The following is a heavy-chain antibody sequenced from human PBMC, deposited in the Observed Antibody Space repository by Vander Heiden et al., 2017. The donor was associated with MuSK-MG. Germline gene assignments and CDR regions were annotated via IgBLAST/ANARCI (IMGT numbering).Heavy chain of an antibody. J-gene: IGHJ6*02. CDR3: ARDPPLITMVRGVIRYYGMDV. CDR1: GYTFTSYG. V-gene: IGHV1-18*01. Sequence: QVQLVQSGAEVKKPGASVKVSCKAPGYTFTSYGISWVRQAPGKGLEWMGGISAYNGNTNYAHKLQGRVTMTTDTSTSTAYMELRSLRSDDTAVYYCARDPPLITMVRGVIRYYGMDVWGQGTTVTVSS. D-gene: IGHD3-10*01. CDR2: ISAYNGNT.